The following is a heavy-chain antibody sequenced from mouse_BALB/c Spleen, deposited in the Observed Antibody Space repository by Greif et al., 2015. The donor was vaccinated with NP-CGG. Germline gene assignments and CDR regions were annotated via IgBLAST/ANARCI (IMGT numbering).Heavy chain of an antibody. CDR3: ARHYYGSSWYFDV. V-gene: IGHV5-2*01. J-gene: IGHJ1*01. CDR2: INSDGGST. D-gene: IGHD1-1*01. Sequence: VQLQQSGGGLVQPGESLKLSCVSNEYEFPSHDMSWVRKTPEERLELVAAINSDGGSTYYPDTMERRFIISRDNTKXTLYPQMSSLRSEDTALYYCARHYYGSSWYFDVWGAGTTVTVSS. CDR1: EYEFPSHD.